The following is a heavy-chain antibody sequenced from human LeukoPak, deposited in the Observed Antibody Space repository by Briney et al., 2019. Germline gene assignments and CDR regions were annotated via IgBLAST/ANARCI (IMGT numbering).Heavy chain of an antibody. Sequence: PSETLSLTCTVSGGSISSSSYYWGWIRQPPGKGLEWIGSIYYSGSTYYNPSLKSRVTIPVDTSKNQFSLKLSSVTAADTAVYYCARDGGTTSLFDPWGQGTLVTVSS. CDR3: ARDGGTTSLFDP. D-gene: IGHD1-1*01. J-gene: IGHJ5*02. CDR2: IYYSGST. CDR1: GGSISSSSYY. V-gene: IGHV4-39*07.